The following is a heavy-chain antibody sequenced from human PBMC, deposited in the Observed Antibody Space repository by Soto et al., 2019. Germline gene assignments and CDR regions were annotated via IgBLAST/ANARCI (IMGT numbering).Heavy chain of an antibody. CDR3: ASLDGSGSYYAFDI. V-gene: IGHV3-74*01. J-gene: IGHJ3*02. CDR1: GFTFSSYW. D-gene: IGHD3-10*01. Sequence: EVQLVGSGGGLVQPGGSLRLSCAASGFTFSSYWMHWVPQAPGKGLVWVSRINTDGRTTTYEDSVKGRFNISRDNAKNKLYLQINSLRAEDTAVYYCASLDGSGSYYAFDIWGQGPMVTVSS. CDR2: INTDGRTT.